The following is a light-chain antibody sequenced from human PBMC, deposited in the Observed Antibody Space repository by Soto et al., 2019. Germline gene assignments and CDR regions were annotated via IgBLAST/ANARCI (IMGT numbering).Light chain of an antibody. J-gene: IGLJ2*01. CDR1: SSNIGSNY. CDR2: RNN. Sequence: QSVLTQPPSASGTPGQRVTISCSGSSSNIGSNYVYWYQQFPGTAPKLLMYRNNQRPSGVPDRFSGSKSGTSASLAISGLRSEDEDDYYCAAWDDSLSGHVVFGGGTKVTVL. V-gene: IGLV1-47*01. CDR3: AAWDDSLSGHVV.